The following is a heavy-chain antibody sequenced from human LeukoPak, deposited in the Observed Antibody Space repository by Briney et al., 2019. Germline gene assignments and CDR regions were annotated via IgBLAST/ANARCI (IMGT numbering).Heavy chain of an antibody. J-gene: IGHJ4*02. CDR2: INHSGST. CDR3: ARGRRDGYNQHRFD. V-gene: IGHV4-34*01. CDR1: GGSFSGYY. Sequence: SETLSLTCAVYGGSFSGYYWSWIRQPPGKGLEWSGEINHSGSTNYNPSLKSRVTISVDTSKNQFSLKLSSVTAADTAVYYCARGRRDGYNQHRFDLGQGTLVTVSS. D-gene: IGHD5-24*01.